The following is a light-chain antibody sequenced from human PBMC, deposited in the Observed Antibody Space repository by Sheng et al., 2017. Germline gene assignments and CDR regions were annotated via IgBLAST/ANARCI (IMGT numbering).Light chain of an antibody. J-gene: IGKJ1*01. CDR3: QKYNSAPRT. CDR2: AAS. CDR1: QGISSS. Sequence: IQLTQSPPSLSASVGDRVTITCRASQGISSSLAWYQQKAGKAPKLLIYAASTLQSGVPSRFSGSGSGTDFTLTISCLQSEDFATYYCQKYNSAPRTFGQGTKVEIK. V-gene: IGKV1-9*01.